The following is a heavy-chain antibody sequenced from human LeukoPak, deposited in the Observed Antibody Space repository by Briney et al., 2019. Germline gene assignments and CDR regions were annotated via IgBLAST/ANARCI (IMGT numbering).Heavy chain of an antibody. D-gene: IGHD2-15*01. J-gene: IGHJ4*02. Sequence: GGSLRLSCAASGFTFSTCAMSWVRQAPGKGQEWVSAISGSTGRTYYADSVKGRFTISRDNSKNTLYLQMNNLRAEDTAVYYCAPRVVGSAPFDYWGQGTLVTVSS. V-gene: IGHV3-23*01. CDR1: GFTFSTCA. CDR2: ISGSTGRT. CDR3: APRVVGSAPFDY.